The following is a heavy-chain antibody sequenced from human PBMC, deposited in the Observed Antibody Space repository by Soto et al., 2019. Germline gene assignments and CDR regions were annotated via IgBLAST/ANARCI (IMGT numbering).Heavy chain of an antibody. CDR1: GGWICSGGYY. D-gene: IGHD4-17*01. V-gene: IGHV4-31*03. J-gene: IGHJ6*02. CDR2: IYYSGST. CDR3: AREAPPTAYYSGMDV. Sequence: SETLSLACTVSGGWICSGGYYWSWIRQHPGKGLEWIGYIYYSGSTYYNPSLKSRVTISVDTSKNQFSLKLSSVTAADTAVYYCAREAPPTAYYSGMDVRAQRPTVTVSS.